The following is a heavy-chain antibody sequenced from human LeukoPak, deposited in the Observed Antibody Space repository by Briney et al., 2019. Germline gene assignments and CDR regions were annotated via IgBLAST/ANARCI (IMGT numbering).Heavy chain of an antibody. V-gene: IGHV3-13*01. CDR2: IGTAGDT. CDR3: ARAVAGTHWFDP. Sequence: PGGSLRLSCAASGFTFSSYDMHWVRQATGKGLEWVSAIGTAGDTYYPGSVKGRFTISRENAKNSLYLQMNSLRAGDTAVYYCARAVAGTHWFDPWGQGTLVTVSS. CDR1: GFTFSSYD. D-gene: IGHD6-19*01. J-gene: IGHJ5*02.